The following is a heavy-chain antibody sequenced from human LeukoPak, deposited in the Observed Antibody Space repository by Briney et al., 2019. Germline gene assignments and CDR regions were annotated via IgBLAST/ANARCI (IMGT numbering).Heavy chain of an antibody. CDR3: ARGVMTTVTPVDY. Sequence: ASVTVSCKASGYTFTGYYMHWVRQAPGQGLEWMGWINPNSGGTNYAQKFQGRVTMTRDTSISTAYMELSRLRSDDTAVYYCARGVMTTVTPVDYWGQGTLVTVSS. CDR1: GYTFTGYY. J-gene: IGHJ4*02. CDR2: INPNSGGT. V-gene: IGHV1-2*02. D-gene: IGHD4-11*01.